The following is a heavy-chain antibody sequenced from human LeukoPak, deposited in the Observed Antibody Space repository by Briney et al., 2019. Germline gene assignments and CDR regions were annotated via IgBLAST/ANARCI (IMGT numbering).Heavy chain of an antibody. CDR3: ARAGEGDGSGSYYFDY. CDR1: GFTFSDYY. Sequence: GGSLRLSCAASGFTFSDYYMSWIRQAPGKGLEWVSYSSSSSSYTNYADSVKGRFTISRDNAKNSLYLQMNSLRAEDTAVYYCARAGEGDGSGSYYFDYWGQGTLVTVSS. J-gene: IGHJ4*02. V-gene: IGHV3-11*06. D-gene: IGHD3-10*01. CDR2: SSSSSSYT.